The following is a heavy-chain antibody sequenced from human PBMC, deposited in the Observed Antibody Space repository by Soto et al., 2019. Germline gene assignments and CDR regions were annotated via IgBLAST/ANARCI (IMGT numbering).Heavy chain of an antibody. Sequence: GGSLRLSCAASGFTFDDYGMSWVRQAPGKGLEWVSGINWNGGSTGYADSVKGRFTISRDNAKNSLYLQMNSLRAEDTALYHCARNRCSSTSCYAGWVDYYYYYYMDVWGKGTTVTVSS. J-gene: IGHJ6*03. CDR2: INWNGGST. V-gene: IGHV3-20*01. CDR3: ARNRCSSTSCYAGWVDYYYYYYMDV. D-gene: IGHD2-2*01. CDR1: GFTFDDYG.